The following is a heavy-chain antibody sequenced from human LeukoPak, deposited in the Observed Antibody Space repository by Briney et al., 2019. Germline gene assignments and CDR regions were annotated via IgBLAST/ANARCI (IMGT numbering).Heavy chain of an antibody. J-gene: IGHJ4*02. CDR1: GGSIISTNW. CDR2: IYHSGST. CDR3: ARDPYYDILTGDYMEFTRGYFDY. V-gene: IGHV4-4*02. Sequence: SETLSLTCAVSGGSIISTNWWSWVRQPPGKGLEWIGEIYHSGSTNYNPSLKSRVTISVDNSKNQFSLNLSSVTAADTAVYYCARDPYYDILTGDYMEFTRGYFDYWGQGTLVTVSS. D-gene: IGHD3-9*01.